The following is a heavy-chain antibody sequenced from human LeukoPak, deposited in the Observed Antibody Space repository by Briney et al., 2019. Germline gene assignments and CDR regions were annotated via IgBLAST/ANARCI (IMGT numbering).Heavy chain of an antibody. J-gene: IGHJ5*02. D-gene: IGHD2-2*02. Sequence: ASVKVSCKASGYTFTRYGITWVRQAPGQGLEWMGWISTYDGDTYYAQKFQGRVTMTRNTSISTAYMELSSLRSEDTAVYYCARDEGIVVVPAAIRGEYNWFDPWGQGTLVTVSS. CDR3: ARDEGIVVVPAAIRGEYNWFDP. CDR1: GYTFTRYG. CDR2: ISTYDGDT. V-gene: IGHV1-18*04.